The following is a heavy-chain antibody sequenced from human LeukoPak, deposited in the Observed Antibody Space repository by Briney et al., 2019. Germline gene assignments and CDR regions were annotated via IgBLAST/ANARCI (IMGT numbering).Heavy chain of an antibody. CDR3: AKQMAVDYFDY. Sequence: GGSLRLSCAASGFTFDDYAMHWARQVPWKGLEWVSGVSWNSGNIGYADSVKGRFTISRDNAKNTLYLQMNSLRVEDTAVYYCAKQMAVDYFDYWGQGTLVTVSS. CDR2: VSWNSGNI. CDR1: GFTFDDYA. J-gene: IGHJ4*02. D-gene: IGHD5-24*01. V-gene: IGHV3-9*01.